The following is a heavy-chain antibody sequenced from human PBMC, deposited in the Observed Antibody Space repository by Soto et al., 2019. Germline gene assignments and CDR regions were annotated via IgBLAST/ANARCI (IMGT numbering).Heavy chain of an antibody. CDR2: ISYDGSNK. D-gene: IGHD2-15*01. J-gene: IGHJ6*02. CDR3: AKAFAGRYCSGVSCQNYYYYGMDV. V-gene: IGHV3-30*18. CDR1: GFTFSSYG. Sequence: QVQLVESGGGVVQPGRSLRLSCAASGFTFSSYGMHWVRQAPGKGLEWVAVISYDGSNKYYADSVKGRVTISRDNSKNTQDRQRNGLGAEDTVVDYCAKAFAGRYCSGVSCQNYYYYGMDVWGQGTTVTVSS.